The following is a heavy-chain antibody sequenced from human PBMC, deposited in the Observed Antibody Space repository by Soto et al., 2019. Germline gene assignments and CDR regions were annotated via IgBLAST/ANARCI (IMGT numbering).Heavy chain of an antibody. CDR3: ARDSGYDSINYYYYYGMDV. D-gene: IGHD5-12*01. CDR1: GFTFSSYS. Sequence: GGSLRLSCAASGFTFSSYSMNWVRQAPGKGLEWVSYISSSSSTIYYADSVKGRFTISRDNAKNSLYLQMNSLRDEDTAVYYCARDSGYDSINYYYYYGMDVWGQGTTVTVSS. CDR2: ISSSSSTI. J-gene: IGHJ6*02. V-gene: IGHV3-48*02.